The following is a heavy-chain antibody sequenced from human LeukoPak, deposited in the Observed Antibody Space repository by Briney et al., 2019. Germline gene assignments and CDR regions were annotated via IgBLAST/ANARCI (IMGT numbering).Heavy chain of an antibody. Sequence: GGSLRLSCTASGFTFSSYTMTWVRQAPGKGLKWVSTITTGDGNTYYADSVKGRFTVSRDDSKNTLYLQMNSLRAEDTAVYYCASQGGLLWFGELSGGMDVWGQGTTVTISS. CDR2: ITTGDGNT. D-gene: IGHD3-10*01. J-gene: IGHJ6*02. V-gene: IGHV3-23*01. CDR3: ASQGGLLWFGELSGGMDV. CDR1: GFTFSSYT.